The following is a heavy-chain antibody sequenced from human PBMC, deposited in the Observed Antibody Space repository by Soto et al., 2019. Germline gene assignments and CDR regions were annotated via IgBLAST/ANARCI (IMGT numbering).Heavy chain of an antibody. J-gene: IGHJ4*02. Sequence: LRLSCAASGFTFSSYWMSWVRQAPGKGLEWVANIKQDGSEKYYVDSVKGRFTISRDNAKNSLNLQMNSLRAEDTAVYYCARVTDYYESSGYFDDWGQGTLVTVAS. CDR2: IKQDGSEK. CDR3: ARVTDYYESSGYFDD. V-gene: IGHV3-7*01. D-gene: IGHD3-22*01. CDR1: GFTFSSYW.